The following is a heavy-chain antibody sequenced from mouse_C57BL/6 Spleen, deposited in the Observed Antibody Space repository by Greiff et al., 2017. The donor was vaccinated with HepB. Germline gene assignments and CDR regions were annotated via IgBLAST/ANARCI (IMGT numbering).Heavy chain of an antibody. CDR2: IYPGSGST. D-gene: IGHD4-1*01. Sequence: QVQLQQPGAELVKPGASVKMSCKASGYTFTSYWITWVKQRPGQGLEWIGDIYPGSGSTNYNEKFKSKSTLTVDTSSSTAYMQLSSLTSEDSAVYYCARIGASNWYFDYWGQGTTLTVSS. CDR3: ARIGASNWYFDY. V-gene: IGHV1-55*01. CDR1: GYTFTSYW. J-gene: IGHJ2*01.